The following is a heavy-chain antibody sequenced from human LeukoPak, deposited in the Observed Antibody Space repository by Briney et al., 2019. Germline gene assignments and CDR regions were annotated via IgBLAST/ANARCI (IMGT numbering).Heavy chain of an antibody. CDR3: ARLPHYFDWLLFDY. CDR1: GGSISSYY. J-gene: IGHJ4*02. CDR2: IYYSGST. V-gene: IGHV4-59*08. D-gene: IGHD3-9*01. Sequence: SETLSLTCTVSGGSISSYYWSWIRQPPGKGLEWIGYIYYSGSTNYNPSLKSRVTISVDTSKNQFSLKLSSVTAADTAVYYCARLPHYFDWLLFDYWGQGTLVTVSS.